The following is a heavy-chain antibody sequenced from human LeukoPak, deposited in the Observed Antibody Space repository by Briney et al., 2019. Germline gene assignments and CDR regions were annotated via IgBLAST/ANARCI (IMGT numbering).Heavy chain of an antibody. CDR2: IRQDGGEN. CDR3: TKWSTSGSYYTE. V-gene: IGHV3-7*01. Sequence: GGSLRPSCAASGFTFSSYWMGWVRQAPGKGLEWVANIRQDGGENHYVDSVKGRFTISRDNARNSLYLQMNSLRAEDTAVYYCTKWSTSGSYYTEWGQGTLVTVSS. D-gene: IGHD3-10*01. CDR1: GFTFSSYW. J-gene: IGHJ4*02.